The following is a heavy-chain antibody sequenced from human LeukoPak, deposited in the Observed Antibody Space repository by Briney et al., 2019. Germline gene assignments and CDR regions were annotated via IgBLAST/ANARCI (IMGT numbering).Heavy chain of an antibody. D-gene: IGHD4-11*01. J-gene: IGHJ3*02. Sequence: GGSLRLSCTASGFIFGDYAMSWVRQAPGKGLEWVGFIRSKAYGATTEYAASVNGRFTISRDDSKSIAYLQMNSLETEDTAVYYCTTSGALHDYRACDIWGQGTVVTVSS. CDR2: IRSKAYGATT. CDR3: TTSGALHDYRACDI. V-gene: IGHV3-49*04. CDR1: GFIFGDYA.